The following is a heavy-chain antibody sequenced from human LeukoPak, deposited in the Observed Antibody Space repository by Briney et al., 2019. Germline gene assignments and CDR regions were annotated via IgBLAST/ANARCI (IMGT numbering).Heavy chain of an antibody. Sequence: GGSLRLSCVVSGIPFSDYYMNWIRQAPGKGLEWISYISSSSSYTDYADSVKGRFTISRDNAKSALYLQLNSLRLEDTAVYYCAAGTAADFWGRGTLVTVSS. D-gene: IGHD6-13*01. CDR3: AAGTAADF. V-gene: IGHV3-11*03. CDR1: GIPFSDYY. CDR2: ISSSSSYT. J-gene: IGHJ4*02.